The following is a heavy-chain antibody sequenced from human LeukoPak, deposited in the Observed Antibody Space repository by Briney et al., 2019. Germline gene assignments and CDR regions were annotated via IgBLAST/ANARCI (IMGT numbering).Heavy chain of an antibody. CDR1: AFTFSSSW. D-gene: IGHD3-16*01. V-gene: IGHV3-7*01. J-gene: IGHJ4*02. Sequence: GGSLRLSCAASAFTFSSSWMSWVRQAPGKGLEWVANIKQDGSETYYVDSVKGRFTISRDNAKNSLYLQMSSLRAEDTAVYYCLAGGYWGQGTLVTVSS. CDR2: IKQDGSET. CDR3: LAGGY.